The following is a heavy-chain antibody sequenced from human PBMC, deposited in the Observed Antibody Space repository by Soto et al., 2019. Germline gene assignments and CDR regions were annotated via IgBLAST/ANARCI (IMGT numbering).Heavy chain of an antibody. D-gene: IGHD3-10*01. V-gene: IGHV5-51*01. J-gene: IGHJ6*02. CDR3: ARSMVRGVIPYYYCMDV. CDR2: IYPGDSDT. CDR1: GYSFTSYW. Sequence: GASLKISCKGSGYSFTSYWIGWVRQMPGKGLEWMGIIYPGDSDTRYSPSFQGQVTISADKSISTAYLQWSSLKASDTAMYYCARSMVRGVIPYYYCMDVWGQGTTVTVSS.